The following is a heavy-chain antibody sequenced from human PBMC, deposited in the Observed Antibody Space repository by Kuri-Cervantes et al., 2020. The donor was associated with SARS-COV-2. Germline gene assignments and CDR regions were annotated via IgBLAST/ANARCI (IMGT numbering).Heavy chain of an antibody. D-gene: IGHD3-3*01. CDR2: INPNSGGT. J-gene: IGHJ2*01. CDR3: ARGYTIFGVVGYFDL. V-gene: IGHV1-2*02. Sequence: ASVKVSCKASGDTFTGYYMHWVRQAPGQGLEWMGWINPNSGGTNYAQKFQGRVTMTRDTSISTAYMELSRLRSDDTAVYYCARGYTIFGVVGYFDLWGRGTLVTVSS. CDR1: GDTFTGYY.